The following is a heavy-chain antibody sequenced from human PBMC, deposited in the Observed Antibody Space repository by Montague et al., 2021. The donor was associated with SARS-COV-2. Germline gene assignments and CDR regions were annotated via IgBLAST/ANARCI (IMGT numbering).Heavy chain of an antibody. J-gene: IGHJ3*01. Sequence: SETLSLTCTVSGGSFSDFYWTWIRQSPGKGLEWVGEINHTYSATSNPSLNGRVPLSIDASKNQFSLKLQSVTPAATGVYYCSRGQVVSAGVLLFIHAAGHLDGWGQGTLVTVSS. D-gene: IGHD2-21*01. CDR3: SRGQVVSAGVLLFIHAAGHLDG. CDR2: INHTYSA. V-gene: IGHV4-34*01. CDR1: GGSFSDFY.